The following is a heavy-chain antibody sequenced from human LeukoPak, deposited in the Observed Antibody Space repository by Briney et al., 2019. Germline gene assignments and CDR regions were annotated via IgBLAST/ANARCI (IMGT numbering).Heavy chain of an antibody. CDR2: ISSSGSTI. V-gene: IGHV3-11*04. CDR1: GFTFSDYY. D-gene: IGHD3-3*01. CDR3: AGFLTYYDFWSGYYSGDFDY. J-gene: IGHJ4*02. Sequence: GGSLRLSCAASGFTFSDYYMSWIRQAPGKGLEWVSYISSSGSTIYYADSVKGRFTISRDNSKNTLYLQMNSLRAEDTAVYYCAGFLTYYDFWSGYYSGDFDYWGQGTLVTVSS.